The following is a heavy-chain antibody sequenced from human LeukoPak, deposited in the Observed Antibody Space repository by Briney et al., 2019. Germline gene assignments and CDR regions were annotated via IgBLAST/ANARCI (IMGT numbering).Heavy chain of an antibody. Sequence: SGPTLVNPTQTLTLTCTFSGFSLSTSGVGVGWFRQPPGKALEWLTLIYWNDDKRYSPSLKSRFTITKDTSRNQVVLTMTNMDPVDTATYYCAHTGVAGTDWIVPYFDYWGQGTLVTVSS. CDR2: IYWNDDK. J-gene: IGHJ4*02. CDR1: GFSLSTSGVG. V-gene: IGHV2-5*01. D-gene: IGHD6-19*01. CDR3: AHTGVAGTDWIVPYFDY.